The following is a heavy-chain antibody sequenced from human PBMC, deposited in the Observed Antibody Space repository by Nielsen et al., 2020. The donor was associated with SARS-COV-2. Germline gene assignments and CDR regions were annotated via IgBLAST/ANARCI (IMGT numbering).Heavy chain of an antibody. CDR2: ISSSSSTI. J-gene: IGHJ6*02. CDR3: ARDRPSVTTGYYYYYGMDV. CDR1: GFTFSSYS. D-gene: IGHD4-17*01. V-gene: IGHV3-48*02. Sequence: GESLKISCAASGFTFSSYSMNWVRQAPGKGLEWVSYISSSSSTIYYADSVKGRFTISRDNAKNSLYLQMNSLRDEDTAVYYCARDRPSVTTGYYYYYGMDVWGQGTTVTVSS.